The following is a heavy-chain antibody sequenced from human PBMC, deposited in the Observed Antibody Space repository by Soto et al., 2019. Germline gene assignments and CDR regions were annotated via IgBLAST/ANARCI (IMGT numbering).Heavy chain of an antibody. CDR3: ARDNYGILTGLFDY. J-gene: IGHJ4*02. Sequence: KPGGSLRLSCAASGFTFSDYYMSWIRQAPGKGLEWVSYISSSGSTIYYADSVKGRFTVSRDNAKNSLYLQMNSLGAEDTAVYYCARDNYGILTGLFDYWGQGTLVTVSS. V-gene: IGHV3-11*01. CDR1: GFTFSDYY. D-gene: IGHD3-9*01. CDR2: ISSSGSTI.